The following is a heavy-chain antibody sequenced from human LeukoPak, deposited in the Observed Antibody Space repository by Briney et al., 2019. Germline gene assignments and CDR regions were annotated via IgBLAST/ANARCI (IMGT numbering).Heavy chain of an antibody. D-gene: IGHD6-25*01. CDR3: ARSAIDAFDI. V-gene: IGHV4-59*08. CDR1: GGSISSYY. J-gene: IGHJ3*02. CDR2: IYNSGST. Sequence: SETLSLTCTVSGGSISSYYWSWIRQPPGKGLECIGYIYNSGSTNYNPSLKSRVSISVDTSKNQFSLKLSSVAAADTAVYYCARSAIDAFDIWGQGTMVTVSS.